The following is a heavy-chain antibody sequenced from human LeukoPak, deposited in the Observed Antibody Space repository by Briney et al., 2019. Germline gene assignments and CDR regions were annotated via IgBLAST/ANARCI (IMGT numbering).Heavy chain of an antibody. CDR2: IRYDGSNK. CDR3: ARVGWLQLVGYFDY. Sequence: GALGLSCAASGFTFSSYGMHWVRQAPGKGLEWVAFIRYDGSNKYYADSVKGRFTISRDNSKNTLYLQMNSLRAEDTAVYYCARVGWLQLVGYFDYWGQGTLVTVSS. J-gene: IGHJ4*02. CDR1: GFTFSSYG. V-gene: IGHV3-30*02. D-gene: IGHD5-24*01.